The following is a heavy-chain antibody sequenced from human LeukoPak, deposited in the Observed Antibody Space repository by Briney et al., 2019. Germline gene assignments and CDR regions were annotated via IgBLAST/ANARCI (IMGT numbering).Heavy chain of an antibody. Sequence: PSETLSLTCTVSGGSISSYYWSWIRQPPGKGLEWIGYIYYSVSTNYNPSLKSRVTISVDTSKNQFSLKLSSVTAADTAVYYCARFINYYDSSGYPQYYGMDVWGQGTTVTVSS. CDR1: GGSISSYY. D-gene: IGHD3-22*01. J-gene: IGHJ6*02. V-gene: IGHV4-59*01. CDR2: IYYSVST. CDR3: ARFINYYDSSGYPQYYGMDV.